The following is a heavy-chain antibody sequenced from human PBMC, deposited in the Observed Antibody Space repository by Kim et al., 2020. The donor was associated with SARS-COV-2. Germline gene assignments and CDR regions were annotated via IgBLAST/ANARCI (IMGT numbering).Heavy chain of an antibody. CDR3: ARGSDTAMVLDY. Sequence: SETLSLTCTVSGGSISSGGYYWSWIRQHPGKGLEWIGYIYYSGSTYYNPSLKSRVTISVDTSKNQFSLKLSSVTAADTAVYYCARGSDTAMVLDYWGQGTLVTVSS. V-gene: IGHV4-31*03. CDR2: IYYSGST. J-gene: IGHJ4*02. CDR1: GGSISSGGYY. D-gene: IGHD5-18*01.